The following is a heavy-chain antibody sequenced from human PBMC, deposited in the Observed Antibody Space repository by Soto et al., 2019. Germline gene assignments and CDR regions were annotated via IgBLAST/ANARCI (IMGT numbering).Heavy chain of an antibody. D-gene: IGHD2-15*01. CDR2: IYYSGSA. CDR3: ERDVCEGYCSANSSTWFDT. CDR1: GGSINSGAYY. J-gene: IGHJ5*02. Sequence: SETLSLTCIVSGGSINSGAYYWAWIRQHPEKGLEWIGYIYYSGSASYNPSLNSRATISLDTSKNQFSLKLSFVTAADTAVYYCERDVCEGYCSANSSTWFDTWGQGTLVTVSS. V-gene: IGHV4-31*03.